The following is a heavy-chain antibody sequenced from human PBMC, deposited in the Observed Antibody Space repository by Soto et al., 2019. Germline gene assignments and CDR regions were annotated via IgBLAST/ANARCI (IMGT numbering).Heavy chain of an antibody. D-gene: IGHD2-15*01. V-gene: IGHV3-30*18. J-gene: IGHJ4*02. CDR1: GFTFSYG. Sequence: VQLLESGGGLIQPGGSLRLSCAASGFTFSYGIHWLRQAPGKGLEWVAYISYDSSNKFNGDSVKGRFTISRDNSKNTQFLQMNSLRAEDTAVYYCAKLVIGYCSGNTCDDYWGQGTLVAVSS. CDR3: AKLVIGYCSGNTCDDY. CDR2: ISYDSSNK.